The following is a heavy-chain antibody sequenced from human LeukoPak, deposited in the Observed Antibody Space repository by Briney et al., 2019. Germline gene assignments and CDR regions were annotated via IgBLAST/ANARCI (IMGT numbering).Heavy chain of an antibody. Sequence: GGSLRLSCAASGFTFSSHWMHWVRQAPGKGLVWVSRINGDGSNTTYADSVKGRFTISRDNAKNTLYLQMNSLRAEDTAVYYCAKLWFGELVYFQHWGQGTLVTVSS. CDR3: AKLWFGELVYFQH. CDR1: GFTFSSHW. V-gene: IGHV3-74*03. J-gene: IGHJ1*01. D-gene: IGHD3-10*01. CDR2: INGDGSNT.